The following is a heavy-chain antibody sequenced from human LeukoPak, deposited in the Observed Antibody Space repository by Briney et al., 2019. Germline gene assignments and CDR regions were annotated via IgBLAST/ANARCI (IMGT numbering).Heavy chain of an antibody. CDR1: GGSISSSNYY. J-gene: IGHJ4*02. Sequence: KTSETLSLTCSASGGSISSSNYYWGWIRQPPGKGLEWIGSIYYSGSTYYNPSLKSRVTISVDTSKNQFSLKLRSVTAADTAVYYCARDVRGYSYALDYWGQGILVTVSS. CDR2: IYYSGST. V-gene: IGHV4-39*07. CDR3: ARDVRGYSYALDY. D-gene: IGHD5-18*01.